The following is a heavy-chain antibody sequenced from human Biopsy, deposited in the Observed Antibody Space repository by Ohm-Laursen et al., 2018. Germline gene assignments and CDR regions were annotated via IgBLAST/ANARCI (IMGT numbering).Heavy chain of an antibody. Sequence: TLSLTCNVSGGSLSLSYWSWIRQPPGKGLEWIGYIYSSGGPDYNPSLKSRVTISLDTSKNQFSLTLTSVTVADTAIYYCARRPYTRDNWFDPWGQGTLVTVSS. CDR3: ARRPYTRDNWFDP. V-gene: IGHV4-4*08. D-gene: IGHD2-2*01. CDR2: IYSSGGP. CDR1: GGSLSLSY. J-gene: IGHJ5*02.